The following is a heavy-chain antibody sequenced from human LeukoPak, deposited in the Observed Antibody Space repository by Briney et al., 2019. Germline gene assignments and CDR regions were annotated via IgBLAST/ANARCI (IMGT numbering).Heavy chain of an antibody. CDR1: GGTVSRYA. D-gene: IGHD5-12*01. V-gene: IGHV1-69*13. Sequence: ASVKVSCKASGGTVSRYAISWVRQAPGQGLEWMGGTIPLFGTANYAQKFQGRVTITADESTGTAYMELSSLRSEDTAVYYCARVPEVAYAFDIWGQGTMVTVSS. J-gene: IGHJ3*02. CDR2: TIPLFGTA. CDR3: ARVPEVAYAFDI.